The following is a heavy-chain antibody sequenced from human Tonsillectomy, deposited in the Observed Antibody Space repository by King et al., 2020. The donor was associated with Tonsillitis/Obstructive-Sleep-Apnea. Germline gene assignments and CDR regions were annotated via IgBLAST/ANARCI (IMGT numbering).Heavy chain of an antibody. CDR3: ARDAEYSVSSLGDY. CDR2: INTKTGNP. D-gene: IGHD6-6*01. J-gene: IGHJ4*02. Sequence: QLVQYGSELKKPGASVKVSCKASGYTFTSHAIIWVRQAPGQGLEWMGWINTKTGNPTYAQGFTGRFVFSLDTSVTTTYLQISSLKAEDTAVYYCARDAEYSVSSLGDYWGQGTLVTVSS. CDR1: GYTFTSHA. V-gene: IGHV7-4-1*02.